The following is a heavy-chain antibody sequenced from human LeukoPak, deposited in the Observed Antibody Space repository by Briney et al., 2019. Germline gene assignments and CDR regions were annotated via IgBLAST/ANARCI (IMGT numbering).Heavy chain of an antibody. CDR2: IYSGGST. CDR3: AKRGIAAAGWVYFDS. Sequence: GGSLRLSCAASGFTVSSNYMSWVRQAPGKGLEWVSVIYSGGSTYYADSVKGRFTISRDNSKNTLYLQMNSLRAEDTAVYYCAKRGIAAAGWVYFDSWGQGTLVTVSS. J-gene: IGHJ4*02. CDR1: GFTVSSNY. V-gene: IGHV3-66*02. D-gene: IGHD6-13*01.